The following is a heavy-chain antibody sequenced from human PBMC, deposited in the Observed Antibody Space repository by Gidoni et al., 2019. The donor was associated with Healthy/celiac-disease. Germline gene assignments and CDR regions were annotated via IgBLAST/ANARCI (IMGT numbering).Heavy chain of an antibody. Sequence: QVQLVQSGAEVKKPGASVKVSCQASGYTFTSYDIHWVRQATGQGLEWMGWMNPNSGNKGYAKKFQGRVTMTRNTSISTAYMELSSLRSEDTAVYYCARLGTGRGDDAFDIWGQGTMVTVSS. CDR1: GYTFTSYD. J-gene: IGHJ3*02. D-gene: IGHD1-1*01. CDR3: ARLGTGRGDDAFDI. CDR2: MNPNSGNK. V-gene: IGHV1-8*01.